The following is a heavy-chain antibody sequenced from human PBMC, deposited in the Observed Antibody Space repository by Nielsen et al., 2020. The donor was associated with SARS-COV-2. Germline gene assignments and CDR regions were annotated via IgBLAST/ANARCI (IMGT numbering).Heavy chain of an antibody. J-gene: IGHJ6*02. D-gene: IGHD2-15*01. CDR1: GFTFSSYE. Sequence: GGSLRLSCAASGFTFSSYEMNWVRQAPGKGLEWVSYISTSGSTIYYSDSVKGRFTISRDNAKNSVYLQMNSLRAEDTAVYYCARVSLNADYYYGMDVWGQGTTVTVSS. CDR2: ISTSGSTI. V-gene: IGHV3-48*03. CDR3: ARVSLNADYYYGMDV.